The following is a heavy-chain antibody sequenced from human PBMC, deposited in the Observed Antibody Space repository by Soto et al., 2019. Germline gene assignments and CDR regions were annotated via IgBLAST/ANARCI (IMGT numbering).Heavy chain of an antibody. D-gene: IGHD6-13*01. CDR3: VGRGLRSSWGYWYFDL. J-gene: IGHJ2*01. CDR2: MNPNSGNT. CDR1: GYTFTSYD. Sequence: QVQLVQSGAEVKKPGASVKVSCKASGYTFTSYDINWVRQATGQGLEWMGWMNPNSGNTGYAQKFQGRVTMTSNTSISTAYMELSRLRAEDTALYYCVGRGLRSSWGYWYFDLCGRGTLVTVSS. V-gene: IGHV1-8*01.